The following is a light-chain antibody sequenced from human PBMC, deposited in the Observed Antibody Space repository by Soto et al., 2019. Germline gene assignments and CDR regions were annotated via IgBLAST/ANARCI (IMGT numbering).Light chain of an antibody. CDR3: SSYTTTSTLGV. J-gene: IGLJ2*01. V-gene: IGLV2-14*01. CDR1: SSDVGGYNY. Sequence: QSVLTQPASVSGSPGQSITLSCSGTSSDVGGYNYVSWYQQHTGKAPKLMIYEVSNRPSGVSNRFSGSKSGNTASLTISGLQADDEADYYCSSYTTTSTLGVFGGGTKLTVL. CDR2: EVS.